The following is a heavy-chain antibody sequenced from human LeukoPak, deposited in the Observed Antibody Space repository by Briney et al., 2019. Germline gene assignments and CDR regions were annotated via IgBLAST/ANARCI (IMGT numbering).Heavy chain of an antibody. CDR2: ISAYNGNT. Sequence: ASVKVSCKPSGYTFTSSGISCVRQAPGQGLEWMGWISAYNGNTNYAQKLQGRVTMTTDTSTSTAYMQLRSLRSDDTAVYYCASLYYYDILTGYFQDDAFDIWGQGTMVTVSS. CDR1: GYTFTSSG. D-gene: IGHD3-9*01. J-gene: IGHJ3*02. CDR3: ASLYYYDILTGYFQDDAFDI. V-gene: IGHV1-18*01.